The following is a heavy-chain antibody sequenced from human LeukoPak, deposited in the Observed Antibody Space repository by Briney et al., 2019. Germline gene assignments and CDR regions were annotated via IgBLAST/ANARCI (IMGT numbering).Heavy chain of an antibody. D-gene: IGHD6-13*01. CDR2: IYSGGST. J-gene: IGHJ5*01. CDR3: AREYSSSWFDY. Sequence: GGSLRLSCAASGFTVSSNYMSWVRQAPGMGLEWVSVIYSGGSTYYADSVKGRFTISRDNSKNTLYLQMNSLRAEDTAVYYCAREYSSSWFDYWGQGTLVTVSS. CDR1: GFTVSSNY. V-gene: IGHV3-53*01.